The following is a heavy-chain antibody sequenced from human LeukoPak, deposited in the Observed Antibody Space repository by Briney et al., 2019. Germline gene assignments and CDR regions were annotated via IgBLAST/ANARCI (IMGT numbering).Heavy chain of an antibody. CDR3: GRVYCSTTSCYDYYDYYMDV. J-gene: IGHJ6*03. CDR1: GFRFDDYG. CDR2: TNWDGAST. D-gene: IGHD2-2*01. Sequence: GGSLRLSCAASGFRFDDYGGSWGRHVPGKGREWVSGTNWDGASTGYADCVKGRFPISRDNVKNFLYLQMNSLRVEDTALYFCGRVYCSTTSCYDYYDYYMDVWGKGTTVTVSS. V-gene: IGHV3-20*04.